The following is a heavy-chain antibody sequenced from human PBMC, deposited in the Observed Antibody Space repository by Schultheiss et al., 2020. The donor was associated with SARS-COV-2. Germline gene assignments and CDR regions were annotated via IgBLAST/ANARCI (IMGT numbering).Heavy chain of an antibody. CDR1: GDSISSGYC. J-gene: IGHJ5*02. V-gene: IGHV4-38-2*02. Sequence: SQTLSLTCTVSGDSISSGYCWGWIRQPPGRGLEWIGSMCHTGYTYHNPSLRSRITISVDTSKNQFSLKLSSVTAADTAVYYCARQDSSAEGGWFDPWGQGTLVTVSS. CDR2: MCHTGYT. D-gene: IGHD3-22*01. CDR3: ARQDSSAEGGWFDP.